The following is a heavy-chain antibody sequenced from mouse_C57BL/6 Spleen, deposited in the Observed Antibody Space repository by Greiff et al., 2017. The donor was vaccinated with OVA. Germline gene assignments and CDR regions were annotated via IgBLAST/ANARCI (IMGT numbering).Heavy chain of an antibody. Sequence: VQLQESGPGLVQPSQSLSITCTVSGFSLTSYGVPWVRQSPGKGLEWLGVIWSGGSTDYNAAFISRLSISKDNSKSQVFFKMNSLQADDTAIYYCATPYYDYDGWYFDVWGTGTTVTVSS. CDR3: ATPYYDYDGWYFDV. CDR1: GFSLTSYG. J-gene: IGHJ1*03. CDR2: IWSGGST. D-gene: IGHD2-4*01. V-gene: IGHV2-2*01.